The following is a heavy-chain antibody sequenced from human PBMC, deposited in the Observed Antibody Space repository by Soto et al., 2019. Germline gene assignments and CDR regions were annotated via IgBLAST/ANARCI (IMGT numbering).Heavy chain of an antibody. V-gene: IGHV3-30-3*01. Sequence: LRLSCAASGFTFSSYAMHWVRQAPGKGLEWVAVISYDGSNKYYADSVKGRFTISRDNSKNTLYLQMNSLRAEDTAVYYCARDPTMIVVVITNGFDYWGQGTLVTVSS. J-gene: IGHJ4*02. D-gene: IGHD3-22*01. CDR2: ISYDGSNK. CDR1: GFTFSSYA. CDR3: ARDPTMIVVVITNGFDY.